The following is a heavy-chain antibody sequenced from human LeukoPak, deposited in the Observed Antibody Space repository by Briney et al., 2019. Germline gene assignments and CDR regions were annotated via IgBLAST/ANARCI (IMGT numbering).Heavy chain of an antibody. J-gene: IGHJ4*02. Sequence: PGGSLRLSCAASGFTFSSYSMNWVRQAPGKGLEWVSIIYTGGSIYYADSVKGRFTISRDNSKNTLYLQMNSLRAEDTAVYYCARGHYDSSGYYIGPFDYWGQGTLVTVFS. CDR3: ARGHYDSSGYYIGPFDY. D-gene: IGHD3-22*01. CDR2: IYTGGSI. V-gene: IGHV3-66*01. CDR1: GFTFSSYS.